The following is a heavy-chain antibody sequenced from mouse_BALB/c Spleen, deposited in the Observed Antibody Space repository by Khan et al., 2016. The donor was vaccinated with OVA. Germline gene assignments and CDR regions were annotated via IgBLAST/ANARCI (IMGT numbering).Heavy chain of an antibody. D-gene: IGHD2-13*01. CDR3: VRGHYGDPFPY. J-gene: IGHJ3*01. Sequence: EVELVESGGGLVKPGGSLKLSCAASGFTFSDYYMYWVRQIPEKRLEWVATISDGGSYTYYTDSVKGRFTIPRDDAKNNLYLQMNSLKSEDTARYYCVRGHYGDPFPYWGQGTLVTVSA. CDR1: GFTFSDYY. CDR2: ISDGGSYT. V-gene: IGHV5-4*02.